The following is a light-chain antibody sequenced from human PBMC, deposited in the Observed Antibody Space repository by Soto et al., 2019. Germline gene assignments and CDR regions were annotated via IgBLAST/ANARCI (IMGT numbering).Light chain of an antibody. V-gene: IGKV1D-12*01. J-gene: IGKJ5*01. CDR3: QQANSFPIT. CDR1: HGISS. Sequence: DIQVTQSPSSVSASVGDRVTLTCRASHGISSLAWYQHKPGRATKXLIFGASSLQSGVPSRFRGSVSGTDFTLTICSLQPEDGATDDCQQANSFPITFVQGTRLEIK. CDR2: GAS.